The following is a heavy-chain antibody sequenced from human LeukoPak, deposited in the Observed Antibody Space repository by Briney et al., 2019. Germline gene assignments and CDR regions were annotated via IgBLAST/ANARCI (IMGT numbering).Heavy chain of an antibody. CDR2: IWYDGSNQ. D-gene: IGHD6-13*01. CDR3: ARGGSSWLTHNWFDP. V-gene: IGHV3-33*01. Sequence: GGSLRLFCAASGFTFSSYGMHWVPQALPKGLDWVAVIWYDGSNQYYADSVKGRFTISRDNSKNTLSLQMNSLRAEDTAVYYCARGGSSWLTHNWFDPWGQGTLVSVSS. CDR1: GFTFSSYG. J-gene: IGHJ5*02.